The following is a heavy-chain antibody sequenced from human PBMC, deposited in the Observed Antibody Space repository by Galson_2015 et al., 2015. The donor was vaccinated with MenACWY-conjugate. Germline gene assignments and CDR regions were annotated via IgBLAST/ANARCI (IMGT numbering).Heavy chain of an antibody. CDR2: ITGRGGST. D-gene: IGHD3-3*01. CDR1: GFTFSSYA. Sequence: SLRLSCAASGFTFSSYAMRWVRQAPGKGLEWVSGITGRGGSTYYADSVKGRFTISRDNSRNALFLQMNSLRPEDTAVYYCGKDWRGIEFWVQGTLVTVSS. J-gene: IGHJ4*02. V-gene: IGHV3-23*01. CDR3: GKDWRGIEF.